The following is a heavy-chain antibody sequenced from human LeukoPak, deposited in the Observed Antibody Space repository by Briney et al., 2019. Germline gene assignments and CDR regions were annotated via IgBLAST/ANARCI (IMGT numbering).Heavy chain of an antibody. J-gene: IGHJ4*02. V-gene: IGHV4-59*01. CDR2: IYYSGST. CDR1: GGSISSYY. D-gene: IGHD6-13*01. CDR3: ARSRIAAAGTEDY. Sequence: KPSETLSLTCPVSGGSISSYYWSWIRQPPGKGLEWNGYIYYSGSTNYNPSLKSRVTISVDTSKNQFSLKLSSVTAADTAVYYCARSRIAAAGTEDYWGQGTLDTVSS.